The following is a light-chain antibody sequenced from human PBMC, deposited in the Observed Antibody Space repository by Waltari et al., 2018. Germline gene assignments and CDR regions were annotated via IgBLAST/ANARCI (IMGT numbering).Light chain of an antibody. CDR1: QSISCY. J-gene: IGKJ1*01. V-gene: IGKV3-11*01. Sequence: EIVLTHSPATLSLSPGERATLSCRASQSISCYLDWNQQNQGPAPRLLICDASNRATAIPARVSGSGSETNFSLTSSSLEPEDFAVYYCQERSNWTFGQGTKVEIK. CDR3: QERSNWT. CDR2: DAS.